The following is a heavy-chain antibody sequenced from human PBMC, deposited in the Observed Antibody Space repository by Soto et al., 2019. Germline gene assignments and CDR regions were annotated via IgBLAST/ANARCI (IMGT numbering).Heavy chain of an antibody. CDR3: AGYCSGGSCYPTPSLDYYGMDV. J-gene: IGHJ6*02. D-gene: IGHD2-15*01. CDR2: IDPSDSYT. Sequence: GESLKISCKGSGYSFTSYWISWVRQMPGKGLEWMGRIDPSDSYTNYSPSFQGHVTISADKSISTAYLQWSSLKASDTAMYYCAGYCSGGSCYPTPSLDYYGMDVWGQGTTVTAP. V-gene: IGHV5-10-1*01. CDR1: GYSFTSYW.